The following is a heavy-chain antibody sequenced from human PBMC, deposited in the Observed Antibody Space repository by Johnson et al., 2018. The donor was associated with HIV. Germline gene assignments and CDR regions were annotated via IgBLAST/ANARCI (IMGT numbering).Heavy chain of an antibody. Sequence: QVQLVESGGGLVQPGGSLRLSCAASGFTFSSYSMSWVRQAPGKGLEWVAFIRYDGSNKYYADSVKGRFTISRDNSKNTLYLQMNSLRAEDTAVYYCARDGSNFGAFDIWGQGTMVTVSS. CDR2: IRYDGSNK. V-gene: IGHV3-30*02. J-gene: IGHJ3*02. CDR1: GFTFSSYS. D-gene: IGHD1-1*01. CDR3: ARDGSNFGAFDI.